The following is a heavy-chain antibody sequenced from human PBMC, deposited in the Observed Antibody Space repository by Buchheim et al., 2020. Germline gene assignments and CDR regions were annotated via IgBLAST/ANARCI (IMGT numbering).Heavy chain of an antibody. J-gene: IGHJ5*02. D-gene: IGHD1-26*01. CDR2: ISHDGGKK. V-gene: IGHV3-30*03. CDR1: GFSFSGCG. Sequence: QVHLVESGGGVVQPGGSLRLSCEASGFSFSGCGMHWGRQAPGKGLEWVAVISHDGGKKYYADSVNGRFTISRDNSRNTLYLQMNSLWPEDTAVYYCARDLSGSYWSADHWGQGT. CDR3: ARDLSGSYWSADH.